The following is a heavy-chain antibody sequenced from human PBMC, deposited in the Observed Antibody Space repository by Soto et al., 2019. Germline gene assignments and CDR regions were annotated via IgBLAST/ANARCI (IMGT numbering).Heavy chain of an antibody. J-gene: IGHJ6*02. CDR1: GFTFSSYS. V-gene: IGHV3-21*01. CDR3: ARDKVVAATHYYYGMDG. Sequence: GGSLRLSCAASGFTFSSYSMNWVRQAPGKGLEWVSSISSSSSYIYYADSVKGRFTISRDNAKNSLYLQMNSLRAEDTAVYYCARDKVVAATHYYYGMDGLGQGTTVTVSS. CDR2: ISSSSSYI. D-gene: IGHD2-15*01.